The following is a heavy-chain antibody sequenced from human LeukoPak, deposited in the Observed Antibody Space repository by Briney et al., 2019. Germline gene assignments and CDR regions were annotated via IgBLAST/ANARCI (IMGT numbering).Heavy chain of an antibody. CDR1: GYSISSGYY. CDR2: IYQSGRT. V-gene: IGHV4-38-2*02. CDR3: ARVGAGYDYVWGSYRYSSWFDP. J-gene: IGHJ5*02. D-gene: IGHD3-16*02. Sequence: RPETLSLTCTVSGYSISSGYYWGWIPQPPGKGLEGNGSIYQSGRTYYNPSLKSRVTISVDTSKNQFSLKLSSVTAADTAVYYCARVGAGYDYVWGSYRYSSWFDPWGQGTLVTVSS.